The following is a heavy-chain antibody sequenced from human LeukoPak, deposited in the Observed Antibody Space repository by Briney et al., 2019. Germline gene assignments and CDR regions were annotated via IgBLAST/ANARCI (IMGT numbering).Heavy chain of an antibody. CDR2: INIDGSGT. CDR1: GFTFSSYW. CDR3: TRDTTCGMDV. D-gene: IGHD1-1*01. Sequence: PGGSLRLSCAATGFTFSSYWMHWVRQSPGKGLVWVSHINIDGSGTSYADSVKGRFTISRDNTKNTLYLQMNSLRVEDTAVYYCTRDTTCGMDVWGQGTTVTVSS. V-gene: IGHV3-74*01. J-gene: IGHJ6*02.